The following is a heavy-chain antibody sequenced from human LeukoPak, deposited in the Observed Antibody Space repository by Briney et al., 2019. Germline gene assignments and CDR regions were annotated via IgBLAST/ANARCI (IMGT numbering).Heavy chain of an antibody. D-gene: IGHD3-16*01. CDR1: GFTFSRYG. J-gene: IGHJ4*02. Sequence: GGSLRLSCAASGFTFSRYGMHWVRQAPGKGLEWVSLIWYDGSNKYYADSVKGRFTISRDTSKNTLYLQMNSLRAEDTAVYYCARDLRYDYVWGSSDYWGQGTLVTVSS. CDR3: ARDLRYDYVWGSSDY. V-gene: IGHV3-33*01. CDR2: IWYDGSNK.